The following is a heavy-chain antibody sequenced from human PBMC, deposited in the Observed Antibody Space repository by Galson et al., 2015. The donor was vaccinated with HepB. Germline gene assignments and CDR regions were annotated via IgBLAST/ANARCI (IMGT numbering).Heavy chain of an antibody. V-gene: IGHV3-74*01. CDR2: INSDGSGT. D-gene: IGHD5-12*01. Sequence: SLRLSCAVSGFTVKRYWMHWVRQAPGKGLVWVARINSDGSGTAYADFVRGRFTITRDNARKRLYLQMNGLKVEDTAVYYCARDPGGGGYDLDYWGQGTQVSVSS. J-gene: IGHJ4*02. CDR1: GFTVKRYW. CDR3: ARDPGGGGYDLDY.